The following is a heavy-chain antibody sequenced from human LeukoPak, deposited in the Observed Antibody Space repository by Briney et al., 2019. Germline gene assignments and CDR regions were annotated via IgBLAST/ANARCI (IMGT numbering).Heavy chain of an antibody. CDR3: ARDTEVAGGSGSTYYYYYMDV. CDR1: SGSISSYY. CDR2: IYYSGST. D-gene: IGHD3-10*01. J-gene: IGHJ6*03. Sequence: SETLSLTCTVSSGSISSYYWSWIRQPPGKGLEWIGYIYYSGSTNYNPSLKSRVTISVDTSKNQFSLKLSSVTAADTAVYYCARDTEVAGGSGSTYYYYYMDVWGKGTTVTISS. V-gene: IGHV4-4*08.